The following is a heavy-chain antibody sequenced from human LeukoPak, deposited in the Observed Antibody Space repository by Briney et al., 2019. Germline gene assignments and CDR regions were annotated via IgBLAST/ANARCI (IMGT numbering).Heavy chain of an antibody. CDR1: GFTFADYA. D-gene: IGHD3-22*01. Sequence: GGSLRLSCTASGFTFADYAMSWVRQAPGKGLEWVGFIRSKAYGGTTEYAASVRGRFTISRDDSKSIAYLQMNSLRTDDTAVYYCTRALGYDSSGFYFDDAFDIWGQGTMVTVSS. CDR3: TRALGYDSSGFYFDDAFDI. V-gene: IGHV3-49*04. CDR2: IRSKAYGGTT. J-gene: IGHJ3*02.